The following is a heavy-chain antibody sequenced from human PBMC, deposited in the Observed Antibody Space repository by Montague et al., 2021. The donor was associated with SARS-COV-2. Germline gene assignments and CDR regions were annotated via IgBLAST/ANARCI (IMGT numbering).Heavy chain of an antibody. V-gene: IGHV3-11*01. Sequence: SLRLSCAASGFIFSDYYMTWVRQAPGKGLEWVSSISSSGTFIYYADSLKGRFTISRDNAKNTLYLQMNSLTAEDTAVYYCGRDAKATVYWGQGTLVTVSS. J-gene: IGHJ4*02. CDR2: ISSSGTFI. CDR1: GFIFSDYY. D-gene: IGHD1-1*01. CDR3: GRDAKATVY.